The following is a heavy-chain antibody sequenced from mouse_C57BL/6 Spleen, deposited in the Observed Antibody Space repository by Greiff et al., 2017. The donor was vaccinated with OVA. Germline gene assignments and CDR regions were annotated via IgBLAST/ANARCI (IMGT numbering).Heavy chain of an antibody. Sequence: SCKASGYTFTSYWMHWVKQRPGRGLEWIGRIDPNSGGTKYNEKFKSKATLTVDKPSSTAYMQLSSLTSEDSAVYYCARTGLSVVAERIDYWGQGTTLTVSS. D-gene: IGHD1-1*01. CDR3: ARTGLSVVAERIDY. CDR1: GYTFTSYW. V-gene: IGHV1-72*01. CDR2: IDPNSGGT. J-gene: IGHJ2*01.